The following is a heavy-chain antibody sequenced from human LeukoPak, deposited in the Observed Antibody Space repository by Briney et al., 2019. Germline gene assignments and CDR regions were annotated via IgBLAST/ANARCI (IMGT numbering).Heavy chain of an antibody. CDR3: ARARDGSGSYFDY. Sequence: PSQTLSLTCAVSGGSISSGGYSWSWIRQPPGKGLEWIGYIYRSGSTYYNPSLKSRVTISVDRSKNQFSLKLSSVTAADTAVYYCARARDGSGSYFDYWGQGTLVTVSS. V-gene: IGHV4-30-2*01. J-gene: IGHJ4*02. CDR2: IYRSGST. D-gene: IGHD3-10*01. CDR1: GGSISSGGYS.